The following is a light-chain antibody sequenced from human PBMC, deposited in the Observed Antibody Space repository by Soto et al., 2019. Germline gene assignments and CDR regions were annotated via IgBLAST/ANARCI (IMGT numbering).Light chain of an antibody. CDR1: QSVSSY. J-gene: IGKJ4*01. CDR2: AVS. CDR3: QQRSNWPLT. V-gene: IGKV3-11*01. Sequence: EIVLTQSPATLSLSPGERATLSCRASQSVSSYLAWYQQKPGQAPRLLIYAVSNRATGIPAKFSGSGSGTDFTLTISSLEPEDVAVYYCQQRSNWPLTFGGGTKVDIK.